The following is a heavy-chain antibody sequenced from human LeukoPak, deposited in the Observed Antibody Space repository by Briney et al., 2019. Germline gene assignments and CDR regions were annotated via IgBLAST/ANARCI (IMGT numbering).Heavy chain of an antibody. CDR3: ARDLPDLYSSGWTSFDY. D-gene: IGHD6-19*01. V-gene: IGHV3-48*01. Sequence: GGSLRLSCAASGFTFSSYSMNWVRQAPGKGLEWVSYIGGSSSTIYYADSVKGRFTISRDNAKNSLYLQMNSLRAEDTAVYYCARDLPDLYSSGWTSFDYWGQGTLVTVSS. J-gene: IGHJ4*02. CDR1: GFTFSSYS. CDR2: IGGSSSTI.